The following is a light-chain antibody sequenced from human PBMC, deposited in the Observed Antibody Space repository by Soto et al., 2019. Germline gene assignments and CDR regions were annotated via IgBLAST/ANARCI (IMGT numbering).Light chain of an antibody. CDR2: GAS. CDR1: QSVGSN. V-gene: IGKV3-15*01. Sequence: EIVMTQSPATLSVSPGERATLSCRAGQSVGSNLAWYQQKPGQAPRLLIYGASTRATGIPARFSGSGSGTEFTLTISSLQSEDFAVYYCQQYNNWPPWTFGQGTKVEIK. J-gene: IGKJ1*01. CDR3: QQYNNWPPWT.